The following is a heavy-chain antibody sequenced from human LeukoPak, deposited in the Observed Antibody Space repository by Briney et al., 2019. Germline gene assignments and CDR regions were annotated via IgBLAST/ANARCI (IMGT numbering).Heavy chain of an antibody. CDR3: TTSGSY. J-gene: IGHJ4*02. CDR2: IKSETDGGTT. Sequence: GGSLRLSCAASGLIFGNVWMNWVRQAPGKGLEWVGRIKSETDGGTTDYAAPVKGRFTISRDDSKNTLYLQMSSLESEDTAVYYCTTSGSYWGQGTLVTVSS. V-gene: IGHV3-15*07. CDR1: GLIFGNVW.